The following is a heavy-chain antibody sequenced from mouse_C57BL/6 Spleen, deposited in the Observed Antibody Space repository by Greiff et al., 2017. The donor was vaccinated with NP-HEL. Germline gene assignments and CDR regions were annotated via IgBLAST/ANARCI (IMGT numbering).Heavy chain of an antibody. CDR2: ISSGGSYT. D-gene: IGHD1-1*01. CDR3: ASFITTVVATGAMDY. CDR1: GFTFSSYG. Sequence: DVQLVESGGDLVKPGGSLKLSCAASGFTFSSYGMSWVRQTPDKRLEWVATISSGGSYTYYPDSVKGRFTISRDNAKNTLYLQMSSLKSEDTAMYYCASFITTVVATGAMDYWGQGTSVTVSS. V-gene: IGHV5-6*01. J-gene: IGHJ4*01.